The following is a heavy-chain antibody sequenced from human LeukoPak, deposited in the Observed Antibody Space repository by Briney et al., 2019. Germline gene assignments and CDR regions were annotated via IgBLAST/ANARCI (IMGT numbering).Heavy chain of an antibody. CDR2: INTNTGNP. J-gene: IGHJ6*03. V-gene: IGHV7-4-1*02. CDR3: ARDQSSSWSHYYYMDV. Sequence: GASVKVSCKASGYTFTNYAMNWVRQAPGQGLEWMGWINTNTGNPTYAQGFTGRFVFSLDTSVSTAYLQISSLKAEDTAVYYCARDQSSSWSHYYYMDVWGKGTTVTVSS. CDR1: GYTFTNYA. D-gene: IGHD6-13*01.